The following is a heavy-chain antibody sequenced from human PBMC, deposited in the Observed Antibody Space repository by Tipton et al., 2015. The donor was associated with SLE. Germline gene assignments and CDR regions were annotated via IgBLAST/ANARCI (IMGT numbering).Heavy chain of an antibody. Sequence: TLSLTCTVSGGPISRRSYYWGWISQPPGKGLEWIGSFYYRGATYYNPSLKSPVTIAVDTSKNQFSLKLYSLTAADTAVYYCARTSWDAYSSDWYFDLGGRGTLVTVSS. CDR3: ARTSWDAYSSDWYFDL. D-gene: IGHD6-6*01. CDR2: FYYRGAT. CDR1: GGPISRRSYY. J-gene: IGHJ2*01. V-gene: IGHV4-39*07.